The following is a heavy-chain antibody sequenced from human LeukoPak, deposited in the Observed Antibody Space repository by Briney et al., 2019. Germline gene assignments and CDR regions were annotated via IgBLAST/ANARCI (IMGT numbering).Heavy chain of an antibody. CDR1: GFTFRSYA. CDR3: AKGLERWLQLLDY. J-gene: IGHJ4*02. D-gene: IGHD5-24*01. Sequence: GGSLRLSCVASGFTFRSYAMSWVRQAPGKGLEWASAISGSGGSTYYADSVKGRFTISRDNSKNTLYLQMNSLRAEDAAVYYCAKGLERWLQLLDYWGQGTLVTVSS. CDR2: ISGSGGST. V-gene: IGHV3-23*01.